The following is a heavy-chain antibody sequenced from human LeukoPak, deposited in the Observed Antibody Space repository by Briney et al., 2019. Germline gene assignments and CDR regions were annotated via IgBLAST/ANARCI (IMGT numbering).Heavy chain of an antibody. Sequence: ASVKVSCKASGYTFTSYAMHWVRQAPGQRLEWIGWINAGNGNTKYSQKFQGRVTITRDTSASTAYMELSSLRSEDTAVYYCATISPYDLWSGYETDAFDIWGQGTMVTVSS. CDR2: INAGNGNT. CDR1: GYTFTSYA. D-gene: IGHD3-3*01. J-gene: IGHJ3*02. CDR3: ATISPYDLWSGYETDAFDI. V-gene: IGHV1-3*01.